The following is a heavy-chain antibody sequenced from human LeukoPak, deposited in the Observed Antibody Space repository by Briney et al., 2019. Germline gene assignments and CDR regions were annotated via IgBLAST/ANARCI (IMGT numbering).Heavy chain of an antibody. V-gene: IGHV4-30-2*05. CDR3: ARAKVDVVVPAAMYYFDY. J-gene: IGHJ4*02. Sequence: SQTLSLTCAVSGGSISSGGYSWSWIRQPPGKGLEWIGYIYHSGSTYYNPSLKSRVTISVDTSKNQFSLKLSSVTAADTAVYYCARAKVDVVVPAAMYYFDYWGQGTLVTVSS. CDR1: GGSISSGGYS. D-gene: IGHD2-2*01. CDR2: IYHSGST.